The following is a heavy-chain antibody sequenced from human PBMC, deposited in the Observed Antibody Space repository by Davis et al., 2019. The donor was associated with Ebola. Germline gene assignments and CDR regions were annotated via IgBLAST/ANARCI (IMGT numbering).Heavy chain of an antibody. D-gene: IGHD3-16*01. CDR2: ISSDSDYI. CDR1: GFTFRTYR. CDR3: ARDRPLDFFFGDYYGMDV. Sequence: GESLKISCAASGFTFRTYRLRWVRQAPGKGLEWVSSISSDSDYIYYADSAKGRFTISRDNAKNSLYLQMNSLRAEDTAVYYCARDRPLDFFFGDYYGMDVWGQGTTVTVSS. V-gene: IGHV3-21*01. J-gene: IGHJ6*02.